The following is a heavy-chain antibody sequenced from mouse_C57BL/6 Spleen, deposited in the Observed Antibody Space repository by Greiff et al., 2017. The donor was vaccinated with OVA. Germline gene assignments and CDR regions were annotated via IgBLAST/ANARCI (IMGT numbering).Heavy chain of an antibody. CDR1: GYTFTSYW. CDR3: ARAGYYSHYFDY. D-gene: IGHD1-1*01. J-gene: IGHJ2*01. Sequence: QVQLQQPGAELVRPGSSVKLSCKASGYTFTSYWMHWVKQRPIQGLEWIGNIDPSDSETHYNQKFKDKATLTVDKTSSTAYMQLSSLTSEDSAVYCCARAGYYSHYFDYWGQGTTLTVSS. CDR2: IDPSDSET. V-gene: IGHV1-52*01.